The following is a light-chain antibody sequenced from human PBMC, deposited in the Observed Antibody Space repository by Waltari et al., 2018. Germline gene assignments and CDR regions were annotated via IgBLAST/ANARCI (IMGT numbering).Light chain of an antibody. Sequence: DIQMTQSPSTLSVSVGDRITITCRASHSISNWLAWYQQKPGKAPKLLFYKASNLESGVTSSFSGSGSGTEFTLSIRSLQPDDFATYYGQQYDNYWTFGQGTKVEI. CDR2: KAS. V-gene: IGKV1-5*03. J-gene: IGKJ1*01. CDR3: QQYDNYWT. CDR1: HSISNW.